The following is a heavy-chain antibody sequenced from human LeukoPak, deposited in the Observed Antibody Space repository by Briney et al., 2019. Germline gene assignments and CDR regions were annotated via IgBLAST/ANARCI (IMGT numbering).Heavy chain of an antibody. Sequence: SVKVSCKASGYTFTGYYMHWVRQAPGQGLEWMGWINPNSGGTNYAQKFQGRVTMTRDTSISTAYMELSRLRSDDTAVYYCARDPDSIYYYGSGSGRRGYFDYWGQGTLVTVSS. V-gene: IGHV1-2*02. D-gene: IGHD3-10*01. CDR2: INPNSGGT. CDR3: ARDPDSIYYYGSGSGRRGYFDY. CDR1: GYTFTGYY. J-gene: IGHJ4*02.